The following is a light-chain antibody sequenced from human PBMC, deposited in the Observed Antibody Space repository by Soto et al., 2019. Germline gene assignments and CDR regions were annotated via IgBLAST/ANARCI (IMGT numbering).Light chain of an antibody. Sequence: DVVMTQTPLSLSVAPGQPASISCKSSQSLLHITGETFRFWYLQKPGQSPQLLIYEVSTRVSVVPDRFSGSGSGTDFTLEISRVETDDVGIYYCMQSTQLPPPFGQGTRLGIE. CDR1: QSLLHITGETF. J-gene: IGKJ5*01. CDR2: EVS. CDR3: MQSTQLPPP. V-gene: IGKV2D-29*02.